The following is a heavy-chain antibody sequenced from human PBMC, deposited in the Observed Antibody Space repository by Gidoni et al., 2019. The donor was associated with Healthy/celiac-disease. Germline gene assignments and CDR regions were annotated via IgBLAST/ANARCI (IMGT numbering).Heavy chain of an antibody. CDR2: IYYSVST. CDR1: GGSISSYY. V-gene: IGHV4-59*08. J-gene: IGHJ4*02. D-gene: IGHD6-13*01. CDR3: ARHDAGSSWDPYYFDY. Sequence: QVQLQESGPGLVKPSETLSLTCTVSGGSISSYYWSWIRQPPGKGLEWIGYIYYSVSTNYNPSLKSRVTISVDTSKNQFSLKLSSVTAADTAVYYCARHDAGSSWDPYYFDYWGQGTLVTVSS.